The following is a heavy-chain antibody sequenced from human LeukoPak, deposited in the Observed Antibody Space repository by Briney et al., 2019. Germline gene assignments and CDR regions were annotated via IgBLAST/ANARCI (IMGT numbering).Heavy chain of an antibody. CDR2: ISSSSGTI. CDR3: ARGRAFDY. CDR1: GFTFSSYS. V-gene: IGHV3-48*04. J-gene: IGHJ4*02. Sequence: PGGSLRLSCAASGFTFSSYSMNWVRQAPGKGLEWVSYISSSSGTIYYADSVKGRFTISRDNAKNSLYLQMNSLRAEDTAVYYCARGRAFDYWGQGTLVTVSS.